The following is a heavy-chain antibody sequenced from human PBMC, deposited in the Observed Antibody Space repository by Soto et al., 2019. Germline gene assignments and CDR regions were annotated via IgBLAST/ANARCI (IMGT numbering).Heavy chain of an antibody. Sequence: GGSLRLSCAASGFTFSSYAMNWVRQAPGKGLEWVSSISSSGSNTYYADSVKGRFTISRDNSKNTLYLQMNSLRAEDTAIYYCAKTVWVADYWGQGTLVTVSS. CDR1: GFTFSSYA. V-gene: IGHV3-23*01. D-gene: IGHD3-16*01. CDR2: ISSSGSNT. CDR3: AKTVWVADY. J-gene: IGHJ4*02.